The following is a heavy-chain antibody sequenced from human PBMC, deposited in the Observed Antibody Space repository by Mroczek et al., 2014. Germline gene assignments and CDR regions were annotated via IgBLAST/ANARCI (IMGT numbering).Heavy chain of an antibody. V-gene: IGHV4-61*02. CDR3: ARELRVVVPAAISWGDYYYYYMDV. J-gene: IGHJ6*03. CDR1: GGSISSGSYY. CDR2: IYTSGST. D-gene: IGHD2-2*02. Sequence: QVQLQESGPGLVKPSQTLSLTCTVSGGSISSGSYYWSWIRQPAGKGLEWIGRIYTSGSTNYNPSLKSRVTMSVDTSKNQFSLKLSSVTAADTAVYYCARELRVVVPAAISWGDYYYYYMDVWGKGTTVTVSS.